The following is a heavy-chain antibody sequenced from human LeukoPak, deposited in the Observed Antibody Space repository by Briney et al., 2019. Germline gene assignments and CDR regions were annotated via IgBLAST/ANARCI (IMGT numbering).Heavy chain of an antibody. J-gene: IGHJ3*02. V-gene: IGHV3-7*01. Sequence: PGGSLRLPCAASGFTFNTNVMSWVRQTPGKGLEWVANIKPDGSDKYYVDSVKGRFTISRDNAKNSLYLQMDSLRAEDTAVYYCAREDMWAFDMWGQGTMVTVSS. D-gene: IGHD2-15*01. CDR1: GFTFNTNV. CDR2: IKPDGSDK. CDR3: AREDMWAFDM.